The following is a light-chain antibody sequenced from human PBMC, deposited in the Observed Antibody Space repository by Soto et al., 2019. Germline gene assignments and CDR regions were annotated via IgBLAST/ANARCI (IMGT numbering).Light chain of an antibody. CDR1: RSISSY. Sequence: DIQMTQSPSSLSASVGDRVTITCRASRSISSYLNWYQQKPGKAPNLLIYAASSLQSGVPSRFSGSGSGTDFTLTISSLRPEDFATYYCQQSYITPPTFGQGTKVEIK. CDR3: QQSYITPPT. J-gene: IGKJ1*01. V-gene: IGKV1-39*01. CDR2: AAS.